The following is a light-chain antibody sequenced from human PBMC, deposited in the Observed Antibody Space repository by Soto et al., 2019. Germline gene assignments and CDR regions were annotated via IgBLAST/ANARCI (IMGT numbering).Light chain of an antibody. J-gene: IGKJ1*01. CDR1: QTLNFNY. Sequence: EIVLTQSPGTLSLSPGERATLSCRASQTLNFNYLVWYQQKPGQAPRLLIYGGSTRATGIPDRFSVSGSGTDFSLTISRREPEDVAVYYCQQCGISRTFGQGTKVEIK. CDR3: QQCGISRT. CDR2: GGS. V-gene: IGKV3-20*01.